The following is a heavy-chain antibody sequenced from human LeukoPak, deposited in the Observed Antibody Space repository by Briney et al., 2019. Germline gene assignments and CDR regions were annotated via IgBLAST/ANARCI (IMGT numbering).Heavy chain of an antibody. CDR1: RFSLPTSRMC. V-gene: IGHV2-70*11. CDR2: IDWDDDK. D-gene: IGHD3-16*01. Sequence: RASGPPLVSPTQTLTLTCTFSRFSLPTSRMCVSWIRQPPGKALEWLARIDWDDDKYYSTSLKTSLTISKDTPQNQVVLKMTNTNPVDTATYYCARTTWDQIGGGHYVDCRGQGTLVTVSS. CDR3: ARTTWDQIGGGHYVDC. J-gene: IGHJ4*02.